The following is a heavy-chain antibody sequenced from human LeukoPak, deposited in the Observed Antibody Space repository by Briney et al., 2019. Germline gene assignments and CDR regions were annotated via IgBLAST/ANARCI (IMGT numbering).Heavy chain of an antibody. CDR2: IYYSGST. D-gene: IGHD1-26*01. CDR3: ARGGSSNFDY. V-gene: IGHV4-59*01. CDR1: GGSISSYY. Sequence: PSETLSRTCTVSGGSISSYYWSWIRQPPGKGLDWIGYIYYSGSTNYNPSLKSRVTISVDTSKNQFSLKLSSVTAADTAVYYCARGGSSNFDYWGQGTLVTVSS. J-gene: IGHJ4*02.